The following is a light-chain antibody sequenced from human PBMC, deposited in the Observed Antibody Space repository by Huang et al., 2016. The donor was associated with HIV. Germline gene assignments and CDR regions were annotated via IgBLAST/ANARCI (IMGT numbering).Light chain of an antibody. CDR1: HNINTN. Sequence: EIVMTQSPGTLSVAPGERATLSCRASHNINTNLAWFQQKPGQAPRLLIYAASTRTADFPARFSGSGSRTEFTLTISSLQSEDIAVYYCQQYNDWPRSFGQGTKVEIK. CDR3: QQYNDWPRS. J-gene: IGKJ1*01. V-gene: IGKV3-15*01. CDR2: AAS.